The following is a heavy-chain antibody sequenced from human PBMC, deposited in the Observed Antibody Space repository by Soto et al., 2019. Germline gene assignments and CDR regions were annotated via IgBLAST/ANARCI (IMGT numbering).Heavy chain of an antibody. V-gene: IGHV3-23*01. Sequence: GGALRLSCAASGFTFSSYAMSWVRQAPGKGLEWVSAISGSGGSTYYADSVKGRFTISRDNSKNTLYLQMNSLRAEDTAVYYCAKDLTPGVDTGFFDYWGQGTLVTVSS. CDR2: ISGSGGST. CDR3: AKDLTPGVDTGFFDY. J-gene: IGHJ4*02. D-gene: IGHD5-18*01. CDR1: GFTFSSYA.